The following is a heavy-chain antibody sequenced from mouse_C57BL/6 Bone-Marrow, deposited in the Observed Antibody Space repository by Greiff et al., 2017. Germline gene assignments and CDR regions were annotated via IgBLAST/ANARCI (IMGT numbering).Heavy chain of an antibody. CDR3: ARGDYDSSYDWYFDV. J-gene: IGHJ1*03. Sequence: QVQLQQPGAELVMPGASVKLSCKASGYTFTSYWMHWVKQRPGQGLEWIGEIDPSASYTNYNQKFKGKSTLTVDKSSSTAYMQLSSLTSEDSAVYYCARGDYDSSYDWYFDVWGTGTTVTVSS. D-gene: IGHD1-1*01. CDR2: IDPSASYT. V-gene: IGHV1-69*01. CDR1: GYTFTSYW.